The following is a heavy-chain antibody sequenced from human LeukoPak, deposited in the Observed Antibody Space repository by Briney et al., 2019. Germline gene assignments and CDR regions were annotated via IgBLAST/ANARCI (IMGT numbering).Heavy chain of an antibody. V-gene: IGHV4-4*07. J-gene: IGHJ6*03. CDR1: GGSISNYY. CDR3: ARTTEEYYGSGKFRKYYSYYYYMDV. D-gene: IGHD3-10*01. CDR2: FYTSGST. Sequence: SETLSLTCTVSGGSISNYYWNWIRQPAGKGLEWIGHFYTSGSTNYNPSLKSRVTMSIDTSKNQFSLKLNSVTAADTAVYYCARTTEEYYGSGKFRKYYSYYYYMDVWGKGTTVTVSS.